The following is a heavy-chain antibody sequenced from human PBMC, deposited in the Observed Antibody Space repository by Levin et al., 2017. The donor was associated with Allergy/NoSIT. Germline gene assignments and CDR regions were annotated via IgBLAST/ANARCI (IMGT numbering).Heavy chain of an antibody. J-gene: IGHJ6*02. D-gene: IGHD3-10*01. V-gene: IGHV3-48*01. Sequence: GGSLRLSCAASGFTFSSYSMNWVRQAPGKGLEWVSYISSSSSTIYYADSVKGRFTISRDNAKNSLYLQMNSLRAEDTAVYYCARDRAGHLWFGELLVVGRDYYGMDGWGQGTTVTVSS. CDR2: ISSSSSTI. CDR3: ARDRAGHLWFGELLVVGRDYYGMDG. CDR1: GFTFSSYS.